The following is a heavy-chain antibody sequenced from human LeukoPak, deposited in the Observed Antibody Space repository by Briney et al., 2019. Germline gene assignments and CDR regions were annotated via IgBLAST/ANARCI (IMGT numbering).Heavy chain of an antibody. J-gene: IGHJ3*02. Sequence: PSETLSLTCAVYGGSFSGYYWSWIRQPPGKGLEWIGEINHSGSTNYNPSLKSRVTISVDTSKNQFSLKLSSVTAADTAVYYCARIRGATHDAFDIWGQGTMVTVPS. D-gene: IGHD1-26*01. CDR1: GGSFSGYY. CDR2: INHSGST. V-gene: IGHV4-34*01. CDR3: ARIRGATHDAFDI.